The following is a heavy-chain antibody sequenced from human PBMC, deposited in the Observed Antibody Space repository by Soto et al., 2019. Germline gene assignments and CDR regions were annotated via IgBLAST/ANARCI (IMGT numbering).Heavy chain of an antibody. V-gene: IGHV1-3*01. CDR2: INVGNGNT. Sequence: GASVKVSCKASGYTFTDYAIHWVRQAPGQGLEWMGWINVGNGNTGYSRKFQGRVTNVRDMSANTAYIEVTSLTSEDTAIYYCAREGAHYTPLDHWGQGTLVTVSS. CDR1: GYTFTDYA. CDR3: AREGAHYTPLDH. D-gene: IGHD2-15*01. J-gene: IGHJ4*02.